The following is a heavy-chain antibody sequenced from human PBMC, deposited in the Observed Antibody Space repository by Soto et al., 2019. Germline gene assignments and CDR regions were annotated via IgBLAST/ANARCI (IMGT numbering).Heavy chain of an antibody. D-gene: IGHD3-3*01. CDR1: GFTFSSYA. V-gene: IGHV3-23*01. CDR2: ISGSGGST. CDR3: AKVRQSGGMEWFLFDY. J-gene: IGHJ4*02. Sequence: GGSLRVSCAASGFTFSSYAMSWVRQAPGKGLEWVSAISGSGGSTYYADSVKGRFTISRDNSKNTLYLQMNSLRAEDTAVYYCAKVRQSGGMEWFLFDYWGQGTLVTVSS.